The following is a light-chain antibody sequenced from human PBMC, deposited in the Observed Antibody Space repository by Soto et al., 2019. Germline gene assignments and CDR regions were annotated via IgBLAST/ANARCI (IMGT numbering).Light chain of an antibody. J-gene: IGKJ1*01. V-gene: IGKV1-5*03. CDR1: QRFGSW. CDR2: RAS. Sequence: GDRVTITCRASQRFGSWLAWYQQKPGKAPKLLIYRASSLESEVPSRFSGSESGTEFTLIINSLQPDDFATYYCQQYNVYPWTFGQGTKVEIK. CDR3: QQYNVYPWT.